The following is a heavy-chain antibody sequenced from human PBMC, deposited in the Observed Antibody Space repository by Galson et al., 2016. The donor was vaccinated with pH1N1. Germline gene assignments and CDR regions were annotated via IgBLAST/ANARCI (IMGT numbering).Heavy chain of an antibody. D-gene: IGHD1-1*01. V-gene: IGHV1-46*02. CDR2: LDPSGGST. J-gene: IGHJ4*02. CDR1: GYTFNNFY. Sequence: SVKVSCKASGYTFNNFYVHWLRQAPGQGLEWMGILDPSGGSTTYAQKFQGRVTMTADTSTSIVYMDLSSLRSDDTAMYYCARWRSSGTYTGFDYWGQGALVTVSS. CDR3: ARWRSSGTYTGFDY.